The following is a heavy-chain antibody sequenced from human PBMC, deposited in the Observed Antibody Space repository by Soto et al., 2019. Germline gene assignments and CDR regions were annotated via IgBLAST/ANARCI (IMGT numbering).Heavy chain of an antibody. D-gene: IGHD5-12*01. CDR1: GGSFSPNY. Sequence: SETLSLTCNVSGGSFSPNYWSWIRQPPGKGLEWIGYIYHSGSTYYNPSLKSRVTISVDRSKNQFSLKLSSVTAADTAVYYCAAGGGLPRYYWGQGTLVTVSS. CDR2: IYHSGST. J-gene: IGHJ4*02. CDR3: AAGGGLPRYY. V-gene: IGHV4-59*04.